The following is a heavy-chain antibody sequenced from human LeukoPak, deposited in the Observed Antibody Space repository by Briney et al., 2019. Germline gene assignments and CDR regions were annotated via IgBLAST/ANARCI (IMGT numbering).Heavy chain of an antibody. J-gene: IGHJ6*02. CDR1: GFTFSSYA. D-gene: IGHD2-15*01. Sequence: GGSLRLSCAASGFTFSSYAMSWVREAPGGGLEWVSTISGSGGSTYYADSVKGRFTISRDNAKNSLYLQMNSLRAEDTAVYYCARAGADIVVVVAAPPDAWYYGMDVWGQGTTVTVSS. V-gene: IGHV3-23*01. CDR3: ARAGADIVVVVAAPPDAWYYGMDV. CDR2: ISGSGGST.